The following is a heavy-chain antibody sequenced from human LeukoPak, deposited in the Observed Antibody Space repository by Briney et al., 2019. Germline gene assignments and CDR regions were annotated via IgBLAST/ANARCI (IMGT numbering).Heavy chain of an antibody. V-gene: IGHV4-34*01. Sequence: SETLSLTCAVYGGSFSGYYWSWIRQTPGKGLEWIGENNHSGSTNYNPSLKSRVTISVDTPKNQLSLKLSSVTAADTAVYYCARGSVAVAGCLDYWGQGTLVTVSS. D-gene: IGHD6-19*01. CDR3: ARGSVAVAGCLDY. CDR1: GGSFSGYY. CDR2: NNHSGST. J-gene: IGHJ4*02.